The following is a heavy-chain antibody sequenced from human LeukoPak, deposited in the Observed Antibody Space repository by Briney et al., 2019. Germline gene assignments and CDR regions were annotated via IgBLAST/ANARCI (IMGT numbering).Heavy chain of an antibody. D-gene: IGHD2-8*01. CDR3: ARSPCTNGVCSPSFDY. CDR2: IKQDGSEK. Sequence: PGGSLRLSCVASGFTFSSYWMNWVRQAPGKGLEWVAHIKQDGSEKYYVDSVKGRFTISRDNAKNTLYLQMNSLRAEDTAVYYCARSPCTNGVCSPSFDYWGQGTLVTVSS. V-gene: IGHV3-7*03. J-gene: IGHJ4*02. CDR1: GFTFSSYW.